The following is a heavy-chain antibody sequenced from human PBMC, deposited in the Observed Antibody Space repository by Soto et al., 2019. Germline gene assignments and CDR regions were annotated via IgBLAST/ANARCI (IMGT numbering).Heavy chain of an antibody. V-gene: IGHV3-15*01. Sequence: EVQLVESGGGLVKPGGSLRLSCAASGFTFSNAWMSWVRQAPGKELEWVGRIKSKTDGGTTDYAAPVKGRFTISRDDSKNTLYLRMNSLKTEDTAVYYCTTDQWEQLLGFDYWAREPWSPSPQ. CDR3: TTDQWEQLLGFDY. CDR2: IKSKTDGGTT. D-gene: IGHD1-26*01. J-gene: IGHJ4*02. CDR1: GFTFSNAW.